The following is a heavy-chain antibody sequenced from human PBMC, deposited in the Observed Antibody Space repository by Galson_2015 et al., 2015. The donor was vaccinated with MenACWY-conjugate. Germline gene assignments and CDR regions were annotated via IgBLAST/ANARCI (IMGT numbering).Heavy chain of an antibody. Sequence: SETLSLTCAVSGGSIHSAGYYWSWIRQPPGKGLEWIGYMYHSETPRYNPSLRSRVTISVDTSRNQFSLKLTSVTAADTAVYYCASGGTHPRRFLNWIDPWGQGSLVTVSS. CDR3: ASGGTHPRRFLNWIDP. CDR2: MYHSETP. D-gene: IGHD1-26*01. CDR1: GGSIHSAGYY. V-gene: IGHV4-61*08. J-gene: IGHJ5*02.